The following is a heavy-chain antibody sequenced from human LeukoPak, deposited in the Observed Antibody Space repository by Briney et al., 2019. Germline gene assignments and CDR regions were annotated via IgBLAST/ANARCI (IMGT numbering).Heavy chain of an antibody. CDR2: IYRDGSA. CDR1: GFTVSIYY. V-gene: IGHV3-66*01. J-gene: IGHJ6*02. Sequence: PGGSLRLSCAVSGFTVSIYYMTWVRQAPGKGLEWVSFIYRDGSANYTDSVKGRFTISRDNSKNTVYLQMNSLRAEDTAVYYCARGHYGLDVWGQGTTVTVSS. CDR3: ARGHYGLDV.